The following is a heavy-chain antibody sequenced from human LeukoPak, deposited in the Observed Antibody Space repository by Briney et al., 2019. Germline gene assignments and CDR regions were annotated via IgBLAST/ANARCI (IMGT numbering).Heavy chain of an antibody. J-gene: IGHJ4*02. CDR2: ISSSSSYI. CDR3: AIGGDSSSSSIDY. D-gene: IGHD6-6*01. V-gene: IGHV3-21*01. CDR1: GFTFSSYS. Sequence: PGGSLRLSCAASGFTFSSYSMNWVRQAPGKGLEWVSSISSSSSYIYYADSVKGRFTISRDNAKNSLYLQMNSLRAEDTAVYYCAIGGDSSSSSIDYWGQGTLVTVSS.